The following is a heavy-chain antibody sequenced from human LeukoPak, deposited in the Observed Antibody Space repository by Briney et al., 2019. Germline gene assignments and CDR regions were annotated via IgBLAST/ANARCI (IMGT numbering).Heavy chain of an antibody. V-gene: IGHV4-31*03. CDR1: GGSISSGGYY. J-gene: IGHJ4*02. Sequence: SETLSLTCTVSGGSISSGGYYWSWIRQHPGKGLEWIGYIYYSGSTYYNPSLKSRVTISVDTPKNQFSLKLSSVTAADTAVYYCAREGGHVYYFDYWGQGTLVTVSS. CDR3: AREGGHVYYFDY. CDR2: IYYSGST. D-gene: IGHD3-16*01.